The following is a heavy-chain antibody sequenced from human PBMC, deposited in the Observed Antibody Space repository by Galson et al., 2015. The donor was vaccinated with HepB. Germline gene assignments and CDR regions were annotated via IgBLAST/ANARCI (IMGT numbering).Heavy chain of an antibody. V-gene: IGHV3-30*18. CDR3: AKDRAVTTPSNYFDS. D-gene: IGHD4-17*01. CDR1: GFTFSAYG. CDR2: ISFDGSDK. Sequence: LRLSCAASGFTFSAYGMHWVRQAPGKGLEWVAFISFDGSDKNYADSVKGRFTVPRDNSKNTLSLQMKSLRVVDTALYYCAKDRAVTTPSNYFDSWGQGTLVTVSS. J-gene: IGHJ4*02.